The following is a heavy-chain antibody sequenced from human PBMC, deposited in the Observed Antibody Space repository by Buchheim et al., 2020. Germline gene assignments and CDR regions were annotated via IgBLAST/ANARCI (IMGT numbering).Heavy chain of an antibody. D-gene: IGHD6-13*01. CDR2: INESGGAT. Sequence: VQLVESGGGVVQPGGSLRLSCAASGFTFGRYTMGWVRQAPGKGLEWVSDINESGGATWYEDSVRGRFTISRDNSENTLFLQMNSLRGEDTAVYFCARAGRASWYDYWGQGTL. V-gene: IGHV3-23*04. J-gene: IGHJ4*02. CDR1: GFTFGRYT. CDR3: ARAGRASWYDY.